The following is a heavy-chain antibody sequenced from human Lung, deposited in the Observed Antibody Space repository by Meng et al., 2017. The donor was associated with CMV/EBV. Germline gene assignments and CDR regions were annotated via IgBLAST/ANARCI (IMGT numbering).Heavy chain of an antibody. D-gene: IGHD6-13*01. CDR3: ARIPQAGSSWYPPYYYYYGMDV. V-gene: IGHV2-70*20. CDR1: GFSLSTSGMC. CDR2: IDWDDDK. J-gene: IGHJ6*02. Sequence: SGXXLVXPTQTLTLTCTFSGFSLSTSGMCVSWVRQPPGKALEWLALIDWDDDKYYSTSLKTRLTISKDTSKNQVVLTMTNMDPVDTATYYCARIPQAGSSWYPPYYYYYGMDVWXQGTTVTVSS.